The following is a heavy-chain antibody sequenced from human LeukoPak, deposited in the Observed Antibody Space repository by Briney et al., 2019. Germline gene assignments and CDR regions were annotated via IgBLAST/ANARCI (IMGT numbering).Heavy chain of an antibody. CDR2: IIPIFGTA. V-gene: IGHV1-69*05. CDR1: GGTFSSYA. CDR3: ARVGSSWYYFDY. D-gene: IGHD6-13*01. Sequence: SGKVSCKASGGTFSSYAISWVRQAPGQGLEWMGGIIPIFGTANYAQKFQGRVTITTDESTSTAYMELSSLRSEDTAVYYCARVGSSWYYFDYWGQGTLVTVSS. J-gene: IGHJ4*02.